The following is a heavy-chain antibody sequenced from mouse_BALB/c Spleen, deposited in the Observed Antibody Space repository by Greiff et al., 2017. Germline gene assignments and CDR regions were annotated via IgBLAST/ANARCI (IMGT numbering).Heavy chain of an antibody. J-gene: IGHJ4*01. CDR2: INPYNGDT. D-gene: IGHD2-2*01. Sequence: VQLKESGPELVKPGASVKISCKASGYSFTGYFMNWVMQSHGKSLEWIGRINPYNGDTFYNQKFKGKATLTVDKSSSTAHMELRSLASEDSAVYYCARLQIYYGYDSAMDYWGQGTSVTVSS. CDR3: ARLQIYYGYDSAMDY. V-gene: IGHV1-20*02. CDR1: GYSFTGYF.